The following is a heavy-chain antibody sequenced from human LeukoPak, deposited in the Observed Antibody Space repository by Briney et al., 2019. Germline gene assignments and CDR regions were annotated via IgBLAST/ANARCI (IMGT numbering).Heavy chain of an antibody. CDR2: IYYSGST. CDR3: AILPLITGTSDAFDI. D-gene: IGHD1-20*01. J-gene: IGHJ3*02. V-gene: IGHV4-39*07. Sequence: SETLSLTCTVSGGSISSSSYYWGWIRQPPGKGLEWIGSIYYSGSTYYNPSLKSRVTISVDTSKNQFSLKLSSVTAADTAVYYCAILPLITGTSDAFDIWGQGTMVTVSS. CDR1: GGSISSSSYY.